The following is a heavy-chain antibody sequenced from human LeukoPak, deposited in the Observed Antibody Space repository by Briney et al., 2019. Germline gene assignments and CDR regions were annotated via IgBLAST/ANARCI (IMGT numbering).Heavy chain of an antibody. J-gene: IGHJ4*02. V-gene: IGHV1-18*01. CDR1: GYIFTRYG. D-gene: IGHD3-10*01. Sequence: ASVKVSCKASGYIFTRYGISWVRQAPGQGLEWMGWTSAYNGNTNYAQALQGRVTMTTDTSTTTAYMELRSLTSDDTAVYYCARDFSGNYEHDYWGQGTLVTVSS. CDR2: TSAYNGNT. CDR3: ARDFSGNYEHDY.